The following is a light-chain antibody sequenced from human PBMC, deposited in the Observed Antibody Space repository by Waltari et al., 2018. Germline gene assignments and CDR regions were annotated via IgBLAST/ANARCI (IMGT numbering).Light chain of an antibody. V-gene: IGKV4-1*01. J-gene: IGKJ4*01. CDR1: SSLFSSNNKNY. Sequence: SSLFSSNNKNYLAWFQQKAGQPPMLLIYSASTRESGVASRSSGSGSGTDFTLTISSLQAEDVAVYYCLQYDSGVLTFAEGTKVEIK. CDR2: SAS. CDR3: LQYDSGVLT.